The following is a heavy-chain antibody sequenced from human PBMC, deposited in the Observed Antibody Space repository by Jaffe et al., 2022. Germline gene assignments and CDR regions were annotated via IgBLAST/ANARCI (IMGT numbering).Heavy chain of an antibody. CDR1: GYTFTGYY. J-gene: IGHJ4*02. Sequence: QVQLVQSGAEVKKPGASVKVSCKASGYTFTGYYMHWVRQAPGQGLEWMGWINPNSGGTNYAQKFQGRVTMTRDTSISTAYMELSRLRSDDTAVYYCARATYYYDSSGPFGYWGQGTLVTVSS. V-gene: IGHV1-2*02. CDR3: ARATYYYDSSGPFGY. CDR2: INPNSGGT. D-gene: IGHD3-22*01.